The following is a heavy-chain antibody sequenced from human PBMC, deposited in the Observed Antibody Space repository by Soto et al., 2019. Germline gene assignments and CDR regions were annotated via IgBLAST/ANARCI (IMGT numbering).Heavy chain of an antibody. CDR2: ISAYNGNT. CDR3: ARGYDSSGYYYSPFDY. D-gene: IGHD3-22*01. V-gene: IGHV1-18*01. Sequence: GASVKVSCKASGYTFTSYGISWVRQAPGQGLEWMGWISAYNGNTNYAQKLQGRVTMTTDTSTSTAYMELRSLRSDDTAVYYCARGYDSSGYYYSPFDYWGQGTLVTVSS. J-gene: IGHJ4*02. CDR1: GYTFTSYG.